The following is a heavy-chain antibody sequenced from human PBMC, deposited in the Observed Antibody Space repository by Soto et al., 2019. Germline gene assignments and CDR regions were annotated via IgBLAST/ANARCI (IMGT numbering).Heavy chain of an antibody. CDR3: ARIPVDTYMINWFDP. Sequence: SETLSLTCTVSGGSISSGGYYWSWIHQHPGKGLEWIGYIYYSGSTYYNPSLKSRVTISVDTSKNQFSLKLSSVTAADTAVYYCARIPVDTYMINWFDPWGQGTLVTVSS. CDR2: IYYSGST. J-gene: IGHJ5*02. CDR1: GGSISSGGYY. V-gene: IGHV4-31*03. D-gene: IGHD5-18*01.